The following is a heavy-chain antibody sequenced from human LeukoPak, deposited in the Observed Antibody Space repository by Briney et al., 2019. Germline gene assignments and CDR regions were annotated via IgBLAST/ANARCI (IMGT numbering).Heavy chain of an antibody. D-gene: IGHD2-2*02. Sequence: GGSLRLSCAASGFTFTNYAMSWVRQAPGKGLEWVSSISGSGGSTHYADSVKGRFTISRDNSKNTFYLQMNSLRAEDTAVYYCAKCYNSGMPGDYWGQETLVIVSS. J-gene: IGHJ4*02. CDR3: AKCYNSGMPGDY. CDR2: ISGSGGST. CDR1: GFTFTNYA. V-gene: IGHV3-23*01.